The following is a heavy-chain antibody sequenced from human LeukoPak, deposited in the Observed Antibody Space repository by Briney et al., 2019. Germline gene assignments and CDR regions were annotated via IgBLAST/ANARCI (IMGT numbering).Heavy chain of an antibody. Sequence: PSETLSLTCVVSGDAISSGNYWGWIRQPPEKGLEWIGNIHRSGYTNYNPSLKSRVTISVDTSKNQFSLKMKSVTAADTAVYYCARMGSDYWGQGTLVTVSS. CDR3: ARMGSDY. CDR2: IHRSGYT. V-gene: IGHV4-38-2*01. CDR1: GDAISSGNY. J-gene: IGHJ4*02. D-gene: IGHD3-16*01.